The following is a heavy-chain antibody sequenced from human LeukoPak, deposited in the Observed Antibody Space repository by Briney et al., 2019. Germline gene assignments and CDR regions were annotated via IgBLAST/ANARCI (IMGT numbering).Heavy chain of an antibody. CDR3: ARGIAVAGTGPRAVYYFDY. Sequence: PSETLSLTCTASGGSISSYYWSWIRQPAGKGLEWIGRIYTSGSTNYNPSLKSRVTMSVDTSKNQFSLKLSSVTAADTAVYYCARGIAVAGTGPRAVYYFDYWGQGTLVTVSS. CDR2: IYTSGST. J-gene: IGHJ4*02. V-gene: IGHV4-4*07. D-gene: IGHD6-19*01. CDR1: GGSISSYY.